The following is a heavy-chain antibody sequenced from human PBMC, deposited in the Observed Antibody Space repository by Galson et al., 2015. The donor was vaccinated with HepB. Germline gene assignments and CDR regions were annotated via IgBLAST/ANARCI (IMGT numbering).Heavy chain of an antibody. CDR2: ISWNGVSI. V-gene: IGHV3-9*01. CDR1: GFTFDDYA. D-gene: IGHD3/OR15-3a*01. J-gene: IGHJ4*02. CDR3: AKDAGLVQDY. Sequence: SLRLSCAASGFTFDDYAMHWVRQAPGKGLEWISGISWNGVSIGYADSVKGRFTISRDNAKNTLYLQMNSLRDEDTAVYYCAKDAGLVQDYWGQGTLVTVSS.